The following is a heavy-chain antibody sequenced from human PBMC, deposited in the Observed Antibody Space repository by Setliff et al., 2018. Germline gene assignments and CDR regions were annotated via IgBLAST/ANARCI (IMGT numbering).Heavy chain of an antibody. CDR2: INHSGSA. Sequence: PSETLSLTCAVYGGSFSAYYWSWIRQPPGKGLEWIGEINHSGSANYNPSLKSRVTISLDTSKNQFSLKLSSVTAADTAVYYCARGNYYDSSAYSPDTFDIWGQGTMVTVSS. D-gene: IGHD3-22*01. CDR3: ARGNYYDSSAYSPDTFDI. V-gene: IGHV4-34*01. CDR1: GGSFSAYY. J-gene: IGHJ3*02.